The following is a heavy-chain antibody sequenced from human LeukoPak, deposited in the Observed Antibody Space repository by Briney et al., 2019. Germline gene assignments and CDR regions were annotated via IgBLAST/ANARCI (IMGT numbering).Heavy chain of an antibody. CDR1: GGSFSGYY. J-gene: IGHJ6*03. V-gene: IGHV4-34*01. CDR3: ARLRSNDYYNYYIDV. Sequence: SETLSLTCAVYGGSFSGYYWSWIRQPPGKGLEWIGEINHSGSTNYNPSLKSRVTISVDTSKNQFSLKLSSVTAADTAVYYCARLRSNDYYNYYIDVWGKGTTVTVSS. D-gene: IGHD4/OR15-4a*01. CDR2: INHSGST.